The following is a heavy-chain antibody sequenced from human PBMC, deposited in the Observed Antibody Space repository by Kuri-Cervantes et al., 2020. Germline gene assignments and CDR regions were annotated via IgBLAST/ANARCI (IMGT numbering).Heavy chain of an antibody. CDR1: GGSISSYY. V-gene: IGHV4-59*01. Sequence: SETLSLTCTVSGGSISSYYWSWIRQPPGKGLEWIGYIYYSGSTNYNSSLKSRVTISVDTSKNQFSLKLSSVTAADTAVYYCARDNAAALDYWGQGTLVTVSS. D-gene: IGHD6-13*01. CDR2: IYYSGST. J-gene: IGHJ4*02. CDR3: ARDNAAALDY.